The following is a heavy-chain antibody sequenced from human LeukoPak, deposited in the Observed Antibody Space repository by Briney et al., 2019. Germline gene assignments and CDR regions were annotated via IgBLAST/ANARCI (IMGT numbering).Heavy chain of an antibody. Sequence: GGSLRLSCAASGFTFSSYAMSWVRQAPGKGLEWVSAISGRGGSTYYADSVKGRFTISRDNSKNTPYLQMNSLRAEDTAVYYCAKSLHSGWDYYYYMDVWGKGTTVTVSS. D-gene: IGHD6-19*01. V-gene: IGHV3-23*01. CDR1: GFTFSSYA. CDR3: AKSLHSGWDYYYYMDV. J-gene: IGHJ6*03. CDR2: ISGRGGST.